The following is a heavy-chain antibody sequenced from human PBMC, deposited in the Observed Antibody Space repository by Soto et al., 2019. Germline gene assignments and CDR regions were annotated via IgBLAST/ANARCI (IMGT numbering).Heavy chain of an antibody. CDR3: AFEVVATTAFDT. CDR1: GYTFTSYG. J-gene: IGHJ4*01. Sequence: ASVKVSCKASGYTFTSYGISWVRQAPGQGLEWMGWISAYNGNTNYAQKLQGRVTMTTDTSTSTAYMELRSLRSDDTAVYYCAFEVVATTAFDTWGQGTLVTVSS. V-gene: IGHV1-18*01. D-gene: IGHD3-3*01. CDR2: ISAYNGNT.